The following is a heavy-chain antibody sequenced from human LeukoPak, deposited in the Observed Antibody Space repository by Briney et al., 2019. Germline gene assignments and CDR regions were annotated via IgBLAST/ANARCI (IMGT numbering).Heavy chain of an antibody. CDR1: GYTFTNYG. J-gene: IGHJ4*02. CDR2: ISGHQGNT. D-gene: IGHD5-12*01. V-gene: IGHV1-18*01. Sequence: GASVKVSCKASGYTFTNYGITWVRQAPGQGLEWMGWISGHQGNTKYAQNFQGRVTMTIDTSTSTACKDLRSLRSDDTAIYFCARSDLATITAGPFEYWGQGTLVAVSS. CDR3: ARSDLATITAGPFEY.